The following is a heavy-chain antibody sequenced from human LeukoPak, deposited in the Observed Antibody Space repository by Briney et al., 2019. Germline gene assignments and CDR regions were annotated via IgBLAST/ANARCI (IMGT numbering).Heavy chain of an antibody. CDR1: GGTFSSYA. J-gene: IGHJ3*02. V-gene: IGHV1-69*05. CDR3: ASPTPRITMIVRVRDAFDI. Sequence: SVKVSCKASGGTFSSYAISWSRQAPGQGLEWMGRIIPIFGTANYAQKFQGRVTITTDESTSTAYMELSSLRSEDTAVYHCASPTPRITMIVRVRDAFDIWGQGTMVTVSS. D-gene: IGHD3-22*01. CDR2: IIPIFGTA.